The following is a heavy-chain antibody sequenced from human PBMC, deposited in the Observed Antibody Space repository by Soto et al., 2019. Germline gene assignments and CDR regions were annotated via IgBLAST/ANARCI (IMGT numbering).Heavy chain of an antibody. CDR1: GFTFSDYG. CDR2: IWFDGSNE. V-gene: IGHV3-33*01. J-gene: IGHJ6*02. CDR3: ARGSLYCSSTSCSYGMDV. Sequence: WWSLRLSCAASGFTFSDYGMHWFRQAPCEWLQWVAVIWFDGSNEHYADSVKGRFTISRDNSKNTLYLQMYSLRAGDTAVYYCARGSLYCSSTSCSYGMDVWGQGTTVTVSS. D-gene: IGHD2-15*01.